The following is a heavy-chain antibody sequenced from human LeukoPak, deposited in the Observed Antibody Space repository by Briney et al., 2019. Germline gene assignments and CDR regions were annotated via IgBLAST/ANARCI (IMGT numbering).Heavy chain of an antibody. J-gene: IGHJ4*02. D-gene: IGHD3-22*01. CDR3: ARDLSFYYDNSGYPDFDY. Sequence: ASVKVSCKASGYTFTSYGISWVRQAPGQGLEWMGWISAYNGNTNYAQKLQGRVTMTTDTSTSTAYMELRSLRSDDTAVYYCARDLSFYYDNSGYPDFDYWGQRTLVTVSS. CDR2: ISAYNGNT. V-gene: IGHV1-18*01. CDR1: GYTFTSYG.